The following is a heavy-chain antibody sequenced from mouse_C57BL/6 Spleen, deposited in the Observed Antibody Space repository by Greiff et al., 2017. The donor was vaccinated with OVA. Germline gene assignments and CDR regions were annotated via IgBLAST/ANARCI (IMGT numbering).Heavy chain of an antibody. CDR3: ARRDWYFDD. CDR1: GFTFSDYG. J-gene: IGHJ1*03. CDR2: ISSGSSNI. Sequence: EVQLQESGGGLVKPGGSLKLSCAASGFTFSDYGMHWVRQAPEKGLEWVAYISSGSSNIYYADTVKGRFTISRDNAKNTLFLQMTSLRSEDTAMYYCARRDWYFDDWGTGTTVTVSA. V-gene: IGHV5-17*01.